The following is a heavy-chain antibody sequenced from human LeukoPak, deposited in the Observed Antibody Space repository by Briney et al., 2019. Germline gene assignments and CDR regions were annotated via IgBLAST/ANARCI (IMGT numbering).Heavy chain of an antibody. Sequence: GRSLRLSRAASGFTFSSYGMHWVRQAPGKGLEWVAVISYDGSNKYYADSVKGRFTISRDNSKNTLYLQMNSLRAEDTAVYYCAKDGYYYDSSGYPLDYWGQGTLVTVSS. D-gene: IGHD3-22*01. CDR3: AKDGYYYDSSGYPLDY. CDR2: ISYDGSNK. CDR1: GFTFSSYG. J-gene: IGHJ4*02. V-gene: IGHV3-30*18.